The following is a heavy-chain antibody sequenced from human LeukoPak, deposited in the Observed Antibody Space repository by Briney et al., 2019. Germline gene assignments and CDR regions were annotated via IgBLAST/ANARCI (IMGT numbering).Heavy chain of an antibody. D-gene: IGHD6-19*01. CDR3: ARRPSDWYSPIDY. Sequence: PSETLSLTCTVSGGSISSGRYYWTWIRQPAGKGLEWIARMYHTGSTMYNPSFRSRVTISVDTSKNQFSLKLNSVTAADTAVYYCARRPSDWYSPIDYWGPGTLVTVS. CDR1: GGSISSGRYY. CDR2: MYHTGST. V-gene: IGHV4-61*02. J-gene: IGHJ4*02.